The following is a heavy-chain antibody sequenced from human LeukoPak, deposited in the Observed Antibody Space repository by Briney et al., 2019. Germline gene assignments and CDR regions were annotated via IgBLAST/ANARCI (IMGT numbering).Heavy chain of an antibody. Sequence: SETLSLTCTVSGGSISSYYWSWIRQPPGKGLEWIGYIYYSGSTNYNPSLKSRVTISVDTSKNQFSLKLSSVTAADTAVYYCARSVIGWTYYFDYWGQGTLVTVPS. J-gene: IGHJ4*02. CDR2: IYYSGST. CDR3: ARSVIGWTYYFDY. V-gene: IGHV4-59*01. CDR1: GGSISSYY. D-gene: IGHD2-21*01.